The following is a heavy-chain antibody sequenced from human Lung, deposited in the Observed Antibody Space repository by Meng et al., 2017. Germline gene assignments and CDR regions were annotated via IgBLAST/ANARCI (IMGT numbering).Heavy chain of an antibody. CDR1: VYSFTSYA. CDR2: LSPVDGNT. Sequence: QVQLVQSGAGVKKPGASVRVPCNASVYSFTSYAMHWVRQAPGQRREWMGGLSPVDGNTKYSQNFQGRVTITRDTSASTAYMELSSLRSEDTAVYYCAREVPYTSGWYPQGHWGQGTLVTVSS. J-gene: IGHJ4*02. D-gene: IGHD6-19*01. CDR3: AREVPYTSGWYPQGH. V-gene: IGHV1-3*01.